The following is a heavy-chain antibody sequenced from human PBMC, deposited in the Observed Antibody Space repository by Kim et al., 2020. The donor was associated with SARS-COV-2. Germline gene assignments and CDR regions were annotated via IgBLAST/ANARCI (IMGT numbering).Heavy chain of an antibody. Sequence: ASVKVSCKASGYTFTSYAMHWVRQAPGQRLEWMGWINAGNGNTKYSQKFQGRVTITRDTSASTAYMELSSLRSEDTAVYYCARDHWDIVVVPAAIWGQGTLVTVSS. D-gene: IGHD2-2*02. V-gene: IGHV1-3*01. CDR3: ARDHWDIVVVPAAI. J-gene: IGHJ4*02. CDR1: GYTFTSYA. CDR2: INAGNGNT.